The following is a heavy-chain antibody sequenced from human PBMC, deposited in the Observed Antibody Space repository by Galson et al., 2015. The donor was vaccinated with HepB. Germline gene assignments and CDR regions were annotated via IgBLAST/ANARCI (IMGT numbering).Heavy chain of an antibody. D-gene: IGHD5-18*01. Sequence: SLRLSCAASGFTFSSYWMSWVRQAPGKGLEWVANIKQDGSEKYYVDSVKGRFTISRDNAKNSLYLQMNSLRAEDTAVYYCARDFGYSYGSWGFNYYYYYGMDVWGQGTTVTVSS. CDR3: ARDFGYSYGSWGFNYYYYYGMDV. J-gene: IGHJ6*02. V-gene: IGHV3-7*03. CDR1: GFTFSSYW. CDR2: IKQDGSEK.